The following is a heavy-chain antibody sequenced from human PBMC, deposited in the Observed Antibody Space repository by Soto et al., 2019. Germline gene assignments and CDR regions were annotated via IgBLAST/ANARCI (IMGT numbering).Heavy chain of an antibody. D-gene: IGHD1-1*01. V-gene: IGHV1-69*13. CDR3: ARDRIRLLKAQRHYYYYGMDV. CDR2: IIPIFGTA. J-gene: IGHJ6*02. CDR1: GGTFSSYA. Sequence: SVKVSCKASGGTFSSYAISWVRQAPGQGLEWMGGIIPIFGTANYAQKFQGRVTITADESTSTAYMELSSLRSEDTAVYYCARDRIRLLKAQRHYYYYGMDVWGQGTTVTVSS.